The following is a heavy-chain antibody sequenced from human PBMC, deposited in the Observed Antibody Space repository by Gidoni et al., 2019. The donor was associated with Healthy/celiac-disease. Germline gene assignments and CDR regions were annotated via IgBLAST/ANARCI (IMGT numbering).Heavy chain of an antibody. D-gene: IGHD5-18*01. CDR3: AKDPHPGYSYGHFDY. V-gene: IGHV3-30*18. J-gene: IGHJ4*02. CDR1: GFTFSSYG. CDR2: ISYDGSNK. Sequence: QVQLVESGGGVVQPGRSLRLSCAASGFTFSSYGMHWVRQAPGKGLEWVAVISYDGSNKYYADSVKGRFTISRDNSKNTLYLQMNSLRAEDTAVYYCAKDPHPGYSYGHFDYWGQGTLVTVSS.